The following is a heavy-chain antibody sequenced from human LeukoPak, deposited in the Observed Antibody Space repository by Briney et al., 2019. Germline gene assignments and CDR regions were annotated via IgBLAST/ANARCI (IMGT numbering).Heavy chain of an antibody. CDR1: GVSISSTTYY. J-gene: IGHJ4*02. CDR3: ARGAGPFDH. CDR2: IYPSGSP. V-gene: IGHV4-61*02. Sequence: SETLSLTCTVSGVSISSTTYYWSWIRQPAGNGLEWIGRIYPSGSPNYNPFLKSRVTMSVDTSKNQFSLKVNSVTAADTAVYYCARGAGPFDHWGQGTLVTVSS. D-gene: IGHD6-19*01.